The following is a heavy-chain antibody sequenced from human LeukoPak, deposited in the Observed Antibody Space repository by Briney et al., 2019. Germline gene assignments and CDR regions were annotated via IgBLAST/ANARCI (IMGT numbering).Heavy chain of an antibody. J-gene: IGHJ4*02. CDR1: GGSISSYY. Sequence: SETLSLTCTVSGGSISSYYWSWIRQPPGKGLEWIGYSCYSGSTNYNPSLKSRVTISVDTSKNQFSLKLSSVTAADTDVYYCARSRSITIFGVDQYYFDYWGQGTLVTVSS. D-gene: IGHD3-3*01. CDR2: SCYSGST. V-gene: IGHV4-59*13. CDR3: ARSRSITIFGVDQYYFDY.